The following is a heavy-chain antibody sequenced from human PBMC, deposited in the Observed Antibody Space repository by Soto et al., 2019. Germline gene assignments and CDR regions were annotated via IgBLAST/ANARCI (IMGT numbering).Heavy chain of an antibody. V-gene: IGHV3-21*01. CDR3: ARDPSIVLVPAATYYYYYYGMDV. D-gene: IGHD2-2*01. J-gene: IGHJ6*02. CDR2: ITTSSSYR. CDR1: GFTFSTYS. Sequence: PGGSLRLSCAASGFTFSTYSMNWVRQAPGKGLEWVPDITTSSSYRFYADSVKGRFTISRDDAKNSLYLQMNSLRAEDTAVYYCARDPSIVLVPAATYYYYYYGMDVWGQGTTVTVSS.